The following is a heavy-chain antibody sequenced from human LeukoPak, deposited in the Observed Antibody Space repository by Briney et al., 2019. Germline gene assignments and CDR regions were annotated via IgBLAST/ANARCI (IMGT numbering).Heavy chain of an antibody. J-gene: IGHJ4*02. CDR3: ARVLTVRGVISFDY. CDR1: GFTVSSNY. CDR2: IYSGGST. Sequence: GGSLRLSCAASGFTVSSNYMSWVRQAPGKGLEWVSVIYSGGSTYYADSVKGRFTISRDNSKNTLYLQMNSLRAEDTAVYYCARVLTVRGVISFDYWGQGTLVTVSP. V-gene: IGHV3-53*01. D-gene: IGHD3-10*01.